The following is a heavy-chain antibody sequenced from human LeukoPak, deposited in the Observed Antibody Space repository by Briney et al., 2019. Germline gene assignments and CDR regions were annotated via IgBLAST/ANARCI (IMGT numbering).Heavy chain of an antibody. D-gene: IGHD2-15*01. CDR1: GFTFNNYN. Sequence: GGSLRLSCAASGFTFNNYNMNWVRQAPGKALEWVSSITSSGTYIFYADSVKGRFTISRDNAENSLYLQMNSLGPEDTAVYYCARDQTPFYWGQGSLVTVSS. CDR3: ARDQTPFY. CDR2: ITSSGTYI. J-gene: IGHJ4*02. V-gene: IGHV3-21*01.